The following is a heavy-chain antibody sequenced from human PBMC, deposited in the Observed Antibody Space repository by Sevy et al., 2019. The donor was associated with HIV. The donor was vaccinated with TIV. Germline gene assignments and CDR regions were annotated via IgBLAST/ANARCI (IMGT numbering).Heavy chain of an antibody. D-gene: IGHD3-10*01. CDR1: GTNFGAFA. CDR2: LSLQGTNK. V-gene: IGHV3-30*18. CDR3: AKDVVGGTYYIENYYYGLDV. Sequence: GGSLRLSCAVSGTNFGAFAMHWVRQAPGKGLEWVAGLSLQGTNKYYADSLKGRFIISRDNSKEILYLQMKSLRPEDTAIYYCAKDVVGGTYYIENYYYGLDVWGLGTTVTVSS. J-gene: IGHJ6*02.